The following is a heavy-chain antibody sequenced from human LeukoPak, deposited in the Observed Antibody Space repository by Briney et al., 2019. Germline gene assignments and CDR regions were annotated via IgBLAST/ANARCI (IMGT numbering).Heavy chain of an antibody. V-gene: IGHV4-39*01. D-gene: IGHD1-14*01. CDR2: IYYSGST. CDR1: GGSIRSSSYY. CDR3: ARRRKNYYYYYYMDV. Sequence: SETLSLTCTVSGGSIRSSSYYWGWIRQPPGKGLEWIGSIYYSGSTYYNPSLKSRVTISVDTSKNQFSLKLSSVTAADTAVYYCARRRKNYYYYYYMDVWGKGTTVTISS. J-gene: IGHJ6*03.